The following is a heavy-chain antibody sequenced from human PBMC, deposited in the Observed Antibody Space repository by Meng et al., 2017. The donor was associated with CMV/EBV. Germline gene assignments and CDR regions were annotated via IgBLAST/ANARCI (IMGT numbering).Heavy chain of an antibody. CDR3: AKDILEVPVPATILSYGMDI. Sequence: GESLKISCAASGFTFDDYTMHWVRQAPGKGLEWGSLISWDGGSTYYADSVKGRFTISRDNSKNSLYLQRNSLRTEDTALYYCAKDILEVPVPATILSYGMDIWGQGTTVTVSS. CDR2: ISWDGGST. D-gene: IGHD2-2*02. CDR1: GFTFDDYT. V-gene: IGHV3-43*01. J-gene: IGHJ6*02.